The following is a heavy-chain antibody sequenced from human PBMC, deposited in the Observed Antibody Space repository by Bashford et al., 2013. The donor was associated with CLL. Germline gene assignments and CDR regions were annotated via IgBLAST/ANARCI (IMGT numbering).Heavy chain of an antibody. V-gene: IGHV1-18*01. Sequence: ASVKVSCKASGYTFTSYGISWVRQAPGQGLEWMGWISAYNGNTNYAQKLQGRVTMTTDTSTSTAYMELRSLRSDDTAVYYCARRRYYDSSGYYYDAFDIWGQGTMVTVSS. CDR1: GYTFTSYG. CDR2: ISAYNGNT. J-gene: IGHJ3*02. D-gene: IGHD3-22*01. CDR3: ARRRYYDSSGYYYDAFDI.